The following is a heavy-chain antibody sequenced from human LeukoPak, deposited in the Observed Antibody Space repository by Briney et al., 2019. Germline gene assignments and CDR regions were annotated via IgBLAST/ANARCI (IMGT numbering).Heavy chain of an antibody. V-gene: IGHV5-51*01. Sequence: GESLRISCQASGYGFTTYWIGWVRQMPGKGLEWMGIVYPGDSDTIYSPSFQGQVTISADRSITTAYLQLYRLKTSDTATYFCARGLHFDSSGFFAAFWGRGTLVTVSS. CDR2: VYPGDSDT. J-gene: IGHJ4*02. CDR3: ARGLHFDSSGFFAAF. D-gene: IGHD3-22*01. CDR1: GYGFTTYW.